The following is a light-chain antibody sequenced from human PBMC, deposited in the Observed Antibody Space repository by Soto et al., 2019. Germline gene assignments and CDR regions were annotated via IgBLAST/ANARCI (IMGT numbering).Light chain of an antibody. Sequence: QSALTQPPSASGSPGQSVTISCTGTSSDVGGYNYVSWYQQHPGKAPKFMIYDVSNRPSGVSDRFSGYKSGNTASLTISCLQTQDEADYYCSSYTSATTYVFGTGTKVTVL. CDR3: SSYTSATTYV. CDR1: SSDVGGYNY. V-gene: IGLV2-14*01. CDR2: DVS. J-gene: IGLJ1*01.